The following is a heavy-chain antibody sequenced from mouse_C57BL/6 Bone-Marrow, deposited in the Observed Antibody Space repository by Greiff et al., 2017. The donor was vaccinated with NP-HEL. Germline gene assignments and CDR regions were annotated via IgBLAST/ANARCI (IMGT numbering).Heavy chain of an antibody. CDR1: GYTFTSYW. Sequence: QLQQPGAELVKPGASVKMSCKASGYTFTSYWITWVKQRPGQGLEWIGDIYPGSGSTNYNEKFKSKATLTVDTSSSTAYMPLSSLTSEDAAVYYCARLTAQATAFAYWGQGTLVTVSA. CDR3: ARLTAQATAFAY. D-gene: IGHD3-2*02. J-gene: IGHJ3*01. CDR2: IYPGSGST. V-gene: IGHV1-55*01.